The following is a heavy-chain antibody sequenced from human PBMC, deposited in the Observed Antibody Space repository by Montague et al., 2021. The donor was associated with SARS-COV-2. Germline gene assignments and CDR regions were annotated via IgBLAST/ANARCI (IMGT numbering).Heavy chain of an antibody. Sequence: SLRLSCAASGFTFSSYEMNWVRQAPGKGLEWVPYISSSGSSIYYADSVKGRFTISRDNAKNSLYLQMNSLRAEDTAVYYCAREGYYDSSGYPLSYWGQGTLVTVSS. J-gene: IGHJ4*02. V-gene: IGHV3-48*03. CDR2: ISSSGSSI. CDR1: GFTFSSYE. CDR3: AREGYYDSSGYPLSY. D-gene: IGHD3-22*01.